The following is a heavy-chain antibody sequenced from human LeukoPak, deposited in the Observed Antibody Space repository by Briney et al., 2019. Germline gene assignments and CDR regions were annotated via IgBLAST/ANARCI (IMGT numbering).Heavy chain of an antibody. J-gene: IGHJ4*02. V-gene: IGHV4-59*01. D-gene: IGHD3-3*01. CDR3: ARGYFWSGCPKNYFDY. CDR1: GGSISSYY. CDR2: IYYSGST. Sequence: SETLSLTCTVSGGSISSYYWSWIRQPPGKGLEWIGYIYYSGSTNYNPSLKSRVTISVDTSKNQFSLKLSSVTAADTAVYYCARGYFWSGCPKNYFDYWGQGTLVTVSS.